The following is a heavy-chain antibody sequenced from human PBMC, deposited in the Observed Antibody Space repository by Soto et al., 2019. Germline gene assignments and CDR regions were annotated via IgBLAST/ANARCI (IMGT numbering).Heavy chain of an antibody. D-gene: IGHD3-10*01. CDR2: ISLDGSHK. V-gene: IGHV3-30*18. Sequence: PVGSLRLSCAASGFPFSIYGMIWVRQAPGKGLDWVAVISLDGSHKYYADSVQGRFTISRDNSKNMLYLQMNSLRAEDTAVYYCAKDYEEDTYDLSYYNSYGMDVWGQGTTVTVSS. CDR3: AKDYEEDTYDLSYYNSYGMDV. CDR1: GFPFSIYG. J-gene: IGHJ6*02.